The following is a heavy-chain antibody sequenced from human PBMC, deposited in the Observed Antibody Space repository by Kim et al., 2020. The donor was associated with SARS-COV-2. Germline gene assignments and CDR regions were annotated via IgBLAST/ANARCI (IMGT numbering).Heavy chain of an antibody. V-gene: IGHV4-31*03. J-gene: IGHJ5*01. CDR2: IYFSGGT. Sequence: SETLSLTCTVSGGSISSAAFYWSWIRQHPGKGLEWIGYIYFSGGTYYNPSLKSRVTMSVDTSKNQFSLNLNSVTAADAAVYYCARIPSGDPYGWFDSWGQGTLVTVSS. CDR3: ARIPSGDPYGWFDS. CDR1: GGSISSAAFY. D-gene: IGHD2-21*01.